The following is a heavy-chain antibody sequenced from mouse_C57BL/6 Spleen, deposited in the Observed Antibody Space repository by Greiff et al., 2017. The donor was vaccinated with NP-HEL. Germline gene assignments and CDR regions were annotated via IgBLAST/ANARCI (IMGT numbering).Heavy chain of an antibody. CDR3: AYDYDAPFAY. CDR2: IYPGDGDT. CDR1: GFAFSSSW. D-gene: IGHD2-4*01. J-gene: IGHJ3*01. V-gene: IGHV1-82*01. Sequence: QVQLKQSGPELVKPGASVKISCKASGFAFSSSWMNWVKQRPGKGLEWIGRIYPGDGDTNYNGKFKGKATLTADKSSSTAYMQLSSLTSEDSAVYFCAYDYDAPFAYWGQGTLVTVAA.